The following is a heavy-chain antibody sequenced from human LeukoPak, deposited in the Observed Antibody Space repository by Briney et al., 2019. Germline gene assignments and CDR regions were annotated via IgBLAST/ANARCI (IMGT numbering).Heavy chain of an antibody. CDR2: IYYSGST. D-gene: IGHD2-2*01. V-gene: IGHV4-39*07. CDR3: ARETRHYCSSTSCTGY. Sequence: SETLSLTCTVAGGSISSSSYYWGWIRQPPGKGLEWIGSIYYSGSTYYNPSLKSRVTISVDTSKNQFSLKLSSVTAADTAVYYCARETRHYCSSTSCTGYWGQGTLVTVSS. J-gene: IGHJ4*02. CDR1: GGSISSSSYY.